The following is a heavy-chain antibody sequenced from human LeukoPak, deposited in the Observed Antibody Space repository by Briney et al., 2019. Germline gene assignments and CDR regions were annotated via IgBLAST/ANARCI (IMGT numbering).Heavy chain of an antibody. CDR1: GFTFSSYA. CDR3: AKGRSNRGSGRYYFDY. CDR2: ISYDGSNK. V-gene: IGHV3-30*04. J-gene: IGHJ4*02. D-gene: IGHD3-10*01. Sequence: GGSLRLSCAASGFTFSSYAMHWVRQAPGKGLEWVAVISYDGSNKYYADSVKGRFTISRDNSKNTLYLQMNSLRAEDTAVYYCAKGRSNRGSGRYYFDYWGQGTLVTVSS.